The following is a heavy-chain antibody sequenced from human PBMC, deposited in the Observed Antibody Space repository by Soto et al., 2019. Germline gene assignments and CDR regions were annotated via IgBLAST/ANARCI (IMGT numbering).Heavy chain of an antibody. J-gene: IGHJ4*02. CDR2: ISGSGGST. D-gene: IGHD3-3*01. CDR1: GFTFSSYA. CDR3: AKSLGDFWSGYYTEEYLYYFDY. Sequence: GGSLRLSCAASGFTFSSYAMSWVRQAPGKGLEWVSAISGSGGSTYYADSVKGRFTISRDNSKNTLYLQMNSLRAEDTAVYYCAKSLGDFWSGYYTEEYLYYFDYWGQGTLVTVSS. V-gene: IGHV3-23*01.